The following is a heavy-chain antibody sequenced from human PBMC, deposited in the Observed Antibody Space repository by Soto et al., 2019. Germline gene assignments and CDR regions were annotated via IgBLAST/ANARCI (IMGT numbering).Heavy chain of an antibody. CDR2: ISGSGGST. CDR1: GFTFSSYA. D-gene: IGHD3-3*01. J-gene: IGHJ5*02. Sequence: GGSLRLSCAASGFTFSSYAMSWVRQAPGKGLEWVSAISGSGGSTYYADSVKGRFTISRDNSKNTLYLQMNSLRAEDTAVYYCAKTPDDFWSGYYSNWFDPWGQGTLVTVSS. CDR3: AKTPDDFWSGYYSNWFDP. V-gene: IGHV3-23*01.